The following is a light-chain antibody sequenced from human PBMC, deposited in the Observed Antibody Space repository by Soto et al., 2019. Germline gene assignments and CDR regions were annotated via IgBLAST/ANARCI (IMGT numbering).Light chain of an antibody. CDR2: KAS. V-gene: IGKV1-5*03. CDR1: QTISSW. CDR3: QQLKSYVT. J-gene: IGKJ5*01. Sequence: DIQMTQSPSTLSGSVGDRVTITCRASQTISSWLAWYQQKPGKAPKLLIYKASTLKSGVPSRFSGSGSGTDFALTISSLQPEDFATYYCQQLKSYVTFGQGTRLEI.